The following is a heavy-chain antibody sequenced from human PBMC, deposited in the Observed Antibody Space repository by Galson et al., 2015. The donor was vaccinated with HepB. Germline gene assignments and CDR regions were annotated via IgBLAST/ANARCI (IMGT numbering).Heavy chain of an antibody. CDR1: GGTFSSYA. J-gene: IGHJ6*02. CDR3: AMGLMYYYYYGMDV. CDR2: IIPIFGTA. Sequence: SVKVSCKASGGTFSSYAISWVRQAPGQGLEWMGGIIPIFGTANYAQKFQGRVTITADESTSTAYMELSSLRSEDTAVYYCAMGLMYYYYYGMDVWGQGTTVTVSS. D-gene: IGHD3-10*01. V-gene: IGHV1-69*13.